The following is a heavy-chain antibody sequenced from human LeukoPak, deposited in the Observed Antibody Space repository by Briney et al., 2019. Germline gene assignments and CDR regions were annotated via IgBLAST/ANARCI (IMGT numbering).Heavy chain of an antibody. J-gene: IGHJ4*02. CDR2: INHSGST. CDR1: GGSVSGYY. CDR3: ARRPGIAVAVYGPNFVY. D-gene: IGHD6-19*01. Sequence: SETLSLTCTFYGGSVSGYYWSWIRQPPGKGLEWIGEINHSGSTNYNPSLKSRVTISVDTSRNQFSLKLSAVTAADTAVYFCARRPGIAVAVYGPNFVYWGQGTLVTVSS. V-gene: IGHV4-34*01.